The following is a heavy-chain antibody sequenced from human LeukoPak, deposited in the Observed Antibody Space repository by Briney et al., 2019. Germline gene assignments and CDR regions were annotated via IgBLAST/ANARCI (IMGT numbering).Heavy chain of an antibody. Sequence: GGSLRLSCAASGFTFSSFWMSWVRQTPGKGLEWVANIKQDGRERYYVDSVKGRFTISRDNARNSLYLQMNSLSAEDTAVYYCSSLPGGKTAALEFDLRGRRTLLTVSS. D-gene: IGHD6-13*01. CDR1: GFTFSSFW. CDR3: SSLPGGKTAALEFDL. CDR2: IKQDGRER. V-gene: IGHV3-7*01. J-gene: IGHJ2*01.